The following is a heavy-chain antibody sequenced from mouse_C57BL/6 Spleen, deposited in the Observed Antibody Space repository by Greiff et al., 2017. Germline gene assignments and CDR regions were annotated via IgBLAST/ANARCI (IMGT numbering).Heavy chain of an antibody. V-gene: IGHV1-54*01. CDR3: ARSTQGGYFDV. CDR1: GYAFTNYL. Sequence: QVQLKQSGAELVRPGTSVKVSCKASGYAFTNYLIEWVKQRPGQGLEWIGVINPGSGGTNYNEKFKGKATLTADKSSSTAYMQLSSLTSEDSAVYFCARSTQGGYFDVWGTGTTVTVSS. CDR2: INPGSGGT. D-gene: IGHD3-1*01. J-gene: IGHJ1*03.